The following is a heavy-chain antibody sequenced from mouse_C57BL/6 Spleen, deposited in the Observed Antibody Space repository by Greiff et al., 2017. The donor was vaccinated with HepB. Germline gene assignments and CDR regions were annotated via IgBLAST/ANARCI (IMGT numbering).Heavy chain of an antibody. D-gene: IGHD1-1*01. J-gene: IGHJ1*03. Sequence: QVQLQQSGPELVKPGASVKISCKASGYAFSSSWMNWVKQRPGKGLEWIGRIYPGDGDTNYNGKFKGKATLTADKSSSTAYMQLSSLTSEDSAVYFCARSEGVEYCGVWGTGTTVTVSS. CDR2: IYPGDGDT. CDR3: ARSEGVEYCGV. V-gene: IGHV1-82*01. CDR1: GYAFSSSW.